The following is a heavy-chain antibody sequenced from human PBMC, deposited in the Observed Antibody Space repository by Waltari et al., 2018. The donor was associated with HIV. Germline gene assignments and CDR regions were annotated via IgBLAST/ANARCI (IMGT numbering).Heavy chain of an antibody. V-gene: IGHV5-51*03. CDR2: IYPGDSDT. J-gene: IGHJ3*02. D-gene: IGHD5-12*01. CDR1: GYSFNSYW. CDR3: ARRRWLQKGGRGAFDI. Sequence: EVQLVQSGAEVKKPGESLKISCTGSGYSFNSYWIGWVRQMPGKGLEWMGIIYPGDSDTRYSPSFQVQVTISADKSISTAYLQWSSLKASDSAMYYCARRRWLQKGGRGAFDIWGQGTMVTVSS.